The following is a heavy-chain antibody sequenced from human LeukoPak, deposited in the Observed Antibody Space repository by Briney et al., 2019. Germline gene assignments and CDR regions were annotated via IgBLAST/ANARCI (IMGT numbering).Heavy chain of an antibody. CDR1: GGSISSYY. Sequence: SETLSLTCTVSGGSISSYYWNWIRQPPGKGLEWIGYIYYSGYTNYNPSLKSRVTMSVDTSKNQFSLKLSSVTAADTAVYYCARDRNSAFVDFDWYGRGGNWFDPWGQGTLVTVSS. D-gene: IGHD3-9*01. CDR2: IYYSGYT. CDR3: ARDRNSAFVDFDWYGRGGNWFDP. V-gene: IGHV4-59*12. J-gene: IGHJ5*02.